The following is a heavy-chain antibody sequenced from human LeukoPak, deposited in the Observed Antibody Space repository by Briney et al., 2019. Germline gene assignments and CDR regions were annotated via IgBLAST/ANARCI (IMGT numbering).Heavy chain of an antibody. Sequence: SVKVSCKASGGTFSSYAISWVRQAPGQGLEWMGGIIPIFGTANYAQKFQGRVTITADESTSTAYMELSSLRSEDTAVYYCARAPSSGWYFYASDIWGQGTMVTVSS. D-gene: IGHD6-19*01. CDR1: GGTFSSYA. CDR3: ARAPSSGWYFYASDI. J-gene: IGHJ3*02. CDR2: IIPIFGTA. V-gene: IGHV1-69*13.